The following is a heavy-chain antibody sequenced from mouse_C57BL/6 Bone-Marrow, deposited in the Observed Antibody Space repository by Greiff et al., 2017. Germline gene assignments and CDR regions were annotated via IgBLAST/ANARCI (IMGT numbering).Heavy chain of an antibody. CDR3: ARKGPGSSRYYFDY. J-gene: IGHJ2*01. CDR1: GFSLTSYA. V-gene: IGHV2-9-1*01. D-gene: IGHD1-1*01. CDR2: IWTGGGT. Sequence: VKLMESGPGLVAPSQSLSITCTVSGFSLTSYAISWVRQPPGKGLEWLGVIWTGGGTNYNSALKSRLSISKDNSKSQVFLKMNSLQTDDTARYYCARKGPGSSRYYFDYWGQGTTLTVSS.